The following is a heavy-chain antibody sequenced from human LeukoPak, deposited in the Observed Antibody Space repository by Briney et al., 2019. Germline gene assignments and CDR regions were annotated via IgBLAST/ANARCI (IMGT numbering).Heavy chain of an antibody. V-gene: IGHV1-8*01. CDR1: GYTFTSYD. D-gene: IGHD3-3*01. J-gene: IGHJ6*03. CDR3: ARARGKLRFLEWLKPPYYYYYMDV. CDR2: MNPNSGNT. Sequence: ASVKVSCKASGYTFTSYDISWVRQATGQGLEWMGWMNPNSGNTGYAQKFQGRVTMTRNTSISTACMELSSLRSEDTAVYYCARARGKLRFLEWLKPPYYYYYMDVWGKGTTVTVSS.